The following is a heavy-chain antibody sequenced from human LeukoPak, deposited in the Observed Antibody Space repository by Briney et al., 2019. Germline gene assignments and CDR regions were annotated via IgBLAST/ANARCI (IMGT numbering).Heavy chain of an antibody. CDR1: GGSISSGDYY. CDR3: ARAEWAAVDY. V-gene: IGHV4-30-4*08. CDR2: IYYSGST. Sequence: SETLSLTCTVSGGSISSGDYYWSWIRQPPGKGLEWIGYIYYSGSTYYNPSLKSRVTISVDTSRNQFSLKLSSVTAADTAVYYCARAEWAAVDYWGQGTLVTVSS. D-gene: IGHD1-14*01. J-gene: IGHJ4*02.